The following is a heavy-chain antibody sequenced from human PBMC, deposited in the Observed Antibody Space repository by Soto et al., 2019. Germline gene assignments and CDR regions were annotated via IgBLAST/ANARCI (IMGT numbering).Heavy chain of an antibody. D-gene: IGHD2-21*01. J-gene: IGHJ6*01. V-gene: IGHV3-49*04. CDR1: GFTFSDYA. Sequence: PGGSLRLSCTASGFTFSDYAMSWVRQAPGKGLEWVGFIRSNAYGGTAEYAASVKGRLTISRDDSKSIAYLQMNSLKTEDTAVYYCTRDLSPPSSCGGDCYGMDVWGQGTTVTVSS. CDR3: TRDLSPPSSCGGDCYGMDV. CDR2: IRSNAYGGTA.